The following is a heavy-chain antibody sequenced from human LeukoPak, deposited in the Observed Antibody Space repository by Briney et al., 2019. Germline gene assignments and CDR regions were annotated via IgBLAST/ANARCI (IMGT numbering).Heavy chain of an antibody. CDR2: ISSSGSII. CDR3: ARGARYYSAVEV. CDR1: GGSFSGYY. Sequence: LSLTCAVYGGSFSGYYWSWIRQPPGKGLEWISYISSSGSIIYNADSVKGRFTVSRDNAKNSLYLEMNSLRVEDTALYYCARGARYYSAVEVWGQGTAVTVSS. V-gene: IGHV3-11*04. J-gene: IGHJ6*02.